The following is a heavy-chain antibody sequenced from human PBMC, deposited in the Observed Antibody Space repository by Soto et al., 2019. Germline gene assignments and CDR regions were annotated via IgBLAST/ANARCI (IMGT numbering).Heavy chain of an antibody. D-gene: IGHD4-4*01. CDR1: GGSISSSYW. J-gene: IGHJ4*02. CDR2: IYHSGST. CDR3: ARDRSNSPDLFDS. V-gene: IGHV4-4*02. Sequence: PSETLSLTCAVSGGSISSSYWWNWVRQPPGKGLEWIGKIYHSGSTNYNPSLKNRVTISVDKSNNQFSLRLTSVSAADAAVYYCARDRSNSPDLFDSWGQGTLVTVSS.